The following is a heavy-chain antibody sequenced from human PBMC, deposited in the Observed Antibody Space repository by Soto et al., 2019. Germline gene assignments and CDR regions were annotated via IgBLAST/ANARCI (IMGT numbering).Heavy chain of an antibody. V-gene: IGHV4-61*03. Sequence: QVQLQESGPGLVKPSETLSLTCSVSGGSVSNASFYWTWIRQAPGTGLEYIGYIFYTGVTTYNPSLSSRVTISLDTSKNHFSLKLNSMTAADTAVYYCVRVLDSSWYADLWGRGTLVSFSS. J-gene: IGHJ2*01. CDR1: GGSVSNASFY. CDR3: VRVLDSSWYADL. D-gene: IGHD3-22*01. CDR2: IFYTGVT.